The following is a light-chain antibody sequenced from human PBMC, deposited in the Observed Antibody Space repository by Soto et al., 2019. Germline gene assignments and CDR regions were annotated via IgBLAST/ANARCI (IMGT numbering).Light chain of an antibody. V-gene: IGLV2-14*01. CDR3: SSYTSISTYV. Sequence: QSAVTQPASVSGSPGQSITISCTGTSSDVGGYNFVSWYQQHPDKAPKLMIYDVTNRPSGVSNRFSGSKSGNTASLTISGLQAEDEADYYCSSYTSISTYVFGTGTKVTVL. CDR1: SSDVGGYNF. J-gene: IGLJ1*01. CDR2: DVT.